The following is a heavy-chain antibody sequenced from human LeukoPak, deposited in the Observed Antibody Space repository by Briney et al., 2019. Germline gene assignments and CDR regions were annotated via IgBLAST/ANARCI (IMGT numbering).Heavy chain of an antibody. CDR2: IYYSGST. CDR3: ARGNYDFWSGYSTAYYYMDV. J-gene: IGHJ6*03. CDR1: GGSISSYY. D-gene: IGHD3-3*01. V-gene: IGHV4-59*01. Sequence: PSETLSLTCTVAGGSISSYYWSWIRQPPGKGLEWMGYIYYSGSTNYNPSLKSRGTISVDTSKNQFSLKLSSVTAADTAVYYCARGNYDFWSGYSTAYYYMDVWGKGTTVPVSS.